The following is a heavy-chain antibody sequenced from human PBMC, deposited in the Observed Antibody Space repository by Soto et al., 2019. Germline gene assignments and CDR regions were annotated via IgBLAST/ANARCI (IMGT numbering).Heavy chain of an antibody. V-gene: IGHV4-59*01. J-gene: IGHJ4*02. CDR2: IYYSGST. CDR3: ATAAGPYYFDY. Sequence: SETLSLTCTVSGGSISSYYWSWIRQPPGKGLEWIGYIYYSGSTNYNPSLKSRVTISVDTSKNQFSLKLSSVTAADTAVYYCATAAGPYYFDYWGQGTLVTVSS. CDR1: GGSISSYY. D-gene: IGHD6-13*01.